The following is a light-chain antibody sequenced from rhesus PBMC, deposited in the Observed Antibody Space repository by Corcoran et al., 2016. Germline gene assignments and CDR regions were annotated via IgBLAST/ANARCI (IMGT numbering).Light chain of an antibody. CDR2: DES. J-gene: IGKJ2*01. CDR3: QQYNNWYS. CDR1: HSVGSS. V-gene: IGKV3-24*04. Sequence: EKVVTQSPATLSLSPGDRATLSCRASHSVGSSLAWYQQKPGQAPKLLIYDESTRATGIPDRLSGSGYGTDFTLTISSLEPEDVGVYYCQQYNNWYSFGQGTKVEIK.